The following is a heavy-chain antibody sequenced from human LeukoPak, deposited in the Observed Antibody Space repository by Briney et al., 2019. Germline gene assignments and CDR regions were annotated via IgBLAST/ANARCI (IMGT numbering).Heavy chain of an antibody. D-gene: IGHD6-19*01. CDR1: GGSFSGDY. J-gene: IGHJ4*02. CDR2: INHSGST. Sequence: SETLSLTCAVYGGSFSGDYWNWIRQPPGKGLEWIGEINHSGSTNSNPSLKSRVTISVDRSKNQFSLKLSSVSAADTAVYYCARRPRYSSGWYYFDSWGQGTLVTVSS. V-gene: IGHV4-34*01. CDR3: ARRPRYSSGWYYFDS.